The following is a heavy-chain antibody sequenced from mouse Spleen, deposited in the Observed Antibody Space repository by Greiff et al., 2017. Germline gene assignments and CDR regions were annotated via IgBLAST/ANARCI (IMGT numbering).Heavy chain of an antibody. D-gene: IGHD4-1*01. CDR1: GYTFTSYW. CDR2: IDPSDSYT. CDR3: ARRGGTGGFDY. V-gene: IGHV1-50*01. J-gene: IGHJ2*01. Sequence: QVQLQQPGAELVKPGASVKLSCKASGYTFTSYWMQWVKQRPGQGLEWIGEIDPSDSYTNYNQKFKGKATLTVDTSSSTAYMQLSSLTSEDSAVYYCARRGGTGGFDYWGQGTTLTVSS.